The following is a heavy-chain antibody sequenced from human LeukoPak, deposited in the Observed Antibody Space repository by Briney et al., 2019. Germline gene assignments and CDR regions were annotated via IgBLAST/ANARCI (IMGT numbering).Heavy chain of an antibody. CDR3: ARNQPARGYSYGYGLPVYYFDY. CDR2: IYSSGST. V-gene: IGHV4-61*02. Sequence: PSQTLSLTCTVSGDSISSGSYYWSWIRQPAGRGLEWIGRIYSSGSTNYNPSLKSRVTISVDTSKNQFSLKLSSVTAADTAVYYCARNQPARGYSYGYGLPVYYFDYWGQGTLVTVSS. J-gene: IGHJ4*02. CDR1: GDSISSGSYY. D-gene: IGHD5-18*01.